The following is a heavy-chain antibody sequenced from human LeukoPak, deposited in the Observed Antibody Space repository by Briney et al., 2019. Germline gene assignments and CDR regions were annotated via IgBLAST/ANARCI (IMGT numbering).Heavy chain of an antibody. Sequence: KTGESLKISCKGSGYSFTSYWIGWVRQMLGKGLEWMGIIYPGDSDTRYSPSFQGQVTISADKSISTAYLQWSSLKASDTAMYYCARAAVYYGSGRYDAFDIWGQGTMVTVSS. D-gene: IGHD3-10*01. V-gene: IGHV5-51*01. CDR2: IYPGDSDT. CDR1: GYSFTSYW. J-gene: IGHJ3*02. CDR3: ARAAVYYGSGRYDAFDI.